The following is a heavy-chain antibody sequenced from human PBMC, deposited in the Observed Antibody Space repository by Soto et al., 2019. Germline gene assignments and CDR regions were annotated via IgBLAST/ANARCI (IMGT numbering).Heavy chain of an antibody. CDR3: ARSGSSSPRWTYYYYYYMDV. J-gene: IGHJ6*03. D-gene: IGHD6-13*01. V-gene: IGHV4-59*12. Sequence: PSETLSLTCTVSGGSISSYYWSWIRQPPGKGLEWIGYIYYSGSTNYNPSLKSRVTISVDTSKNQFSLKLSSVTAADTAVYYCARSGSSSPRWTYYYYYYMDVWGKGTTVTVSS. CDR2: IYYSGST. CDR1: GGSISSYY.